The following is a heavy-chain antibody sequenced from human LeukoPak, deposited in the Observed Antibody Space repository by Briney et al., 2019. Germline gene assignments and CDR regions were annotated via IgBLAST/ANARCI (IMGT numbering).Heavy chain of an antibody. Sequence: PGGSLRLSCAASGFTFSSYGMHWVRQAPGKGLEWVAVISYDGSNKYYADSVKGRFTISRDNSKNTLYLQMNSLRAEDTAVYYCAKDFFCSSTSCLNWFDPWGQGTLVTVSS. CDR3: AKDFFCSSTSCLNWFDP. V-gene: IGHV3-30*18. J-gene: IGHJ5*02. D-gene: IGHD2-2*01. CDR2: ISYDGSNK. CDR1: GFTFSSYG.